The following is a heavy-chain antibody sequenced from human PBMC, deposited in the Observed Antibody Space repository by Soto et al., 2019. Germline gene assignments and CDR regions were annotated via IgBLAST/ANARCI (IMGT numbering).Heavy chain of an antibody. CDR2: INHIGST. CDR1: GGSFSGYY. D-gene: IGHD2-21*02. CDR3: ARAGYCGPGCYYYFDY. Sequence: SETLSLTCAVYGGSFSGYYWSWIRQPPGKGLEWIGEINHIGSTNYNPSLKSRVTISVDTSKNQFSLKLSSLRVEDTSVYYCARAGYCGPGCYYYFDYWGQGTLVTVSS. V-gene: IGHV4-34*01. J-gene: IGHJ4*02.